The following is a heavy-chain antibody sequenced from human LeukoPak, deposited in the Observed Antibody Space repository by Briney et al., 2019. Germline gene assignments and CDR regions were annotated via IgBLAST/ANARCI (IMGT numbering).Heavy chain of an antibody. D-gene: IGHD3-22*01. Sequence: GGSLRLSCAASGFTFSSYSMNWVRQAPGKGLEWVSYISSSSSTIYYADSVKGRFTISRDNSKNTLYLQMNSLRAEDTAVYYRARELDYYDSSGYYYSLPDYWGQGTLVTVSS. CDR2: ISSSSSTI. V-gene: IGHV3-48*01. CDR1: GFTFSSYS. J-gene: IGHJ4*02. CDR3: ARELDYYDSSGYYYSLPDY.